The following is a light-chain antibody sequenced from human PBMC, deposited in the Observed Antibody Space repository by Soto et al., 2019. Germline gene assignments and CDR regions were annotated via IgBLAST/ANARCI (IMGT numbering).Light chain of an antibody. CDR2: GAT. Sequence: EIVMTQSPATLSVSPGERVTLSCRASQSVSTRLAWYQHKPGQSPRLLISGATTGATGIPPRFSASGSGTDSTLTVNSLRSEDIAVYYCQQYHNWPVTFGGGTKVDIK. CDR3: QQYHNWPVT. J-gene: IGKJ4*01. CDR1: QSVSTR. V-gene: IGKV3-15*01.